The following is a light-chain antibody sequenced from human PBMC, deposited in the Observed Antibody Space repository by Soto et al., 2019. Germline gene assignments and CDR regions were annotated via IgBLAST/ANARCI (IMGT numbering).Light chain of an antibody. CDR1: QSISSH. CDR3: QQSYNNPRYT. V-gene: IGKV1-39*01. CDR2: AAS. Sequence: DIQMTQSPSSLSASVGDRVTISCRASQSISSHLNWYHQKPGKAPKLLIFAASSLQSGVPSRFNGSGSGTDFTLTITSLQPEDFATYYCQQSYNNPRYTFGQGTKLEIK. J-gene: IGKJ2*01.